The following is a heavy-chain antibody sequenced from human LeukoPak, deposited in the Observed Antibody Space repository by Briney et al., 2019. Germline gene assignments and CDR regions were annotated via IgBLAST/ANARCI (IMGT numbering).Heavy chain of an antibody. V-gene: IGHV4-61*01. CDR2: ISYSGGT. Sequence: SGTLSLTCTVSGGSVSSGSYYWSWIRQPPGKGLEWIGFISYSGGTNYNPSLKSRVTISVDTSKTQFSLELSSVTAADTTVYYCARDLAARRFDYWGQGTLVTVSS. J-gene: IGHJ4*02. D-gene: IGHD6-6*01. CDR1: GGSVSSGSYY. CDR3: ARDLAARRFDY.